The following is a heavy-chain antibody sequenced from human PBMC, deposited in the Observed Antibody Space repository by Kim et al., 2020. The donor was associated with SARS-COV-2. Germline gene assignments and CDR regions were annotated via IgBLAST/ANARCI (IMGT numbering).Heavy chain of an antibody. CDR1: GFTFSSYG. V-gene: IGHV3-30*18. CDR3: AKDGTTYSFDP. D-gene: IGHD1-1*01. Sequence: GGSLRLSCAASGFTFSSYGMHWVRQAPGKGLEWVAVISYDGSNKYYADSVKGRFTISRDNSKNTLYLQMNSLRAEDTAVYYCAKDGTTYSFDPWGQGTLVTVSS. CDR2: ISYDGSNK. J-gene: IGHJ5*02.